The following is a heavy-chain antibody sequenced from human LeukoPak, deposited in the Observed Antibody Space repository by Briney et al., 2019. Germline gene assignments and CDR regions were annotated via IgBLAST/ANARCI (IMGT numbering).Heavy chain of an antibody. CDR2: INHSGST. CDR3: AGGWVVITL. CDR1: GGSFSGYY. V-gene: IGHV4-34*01. Sequence: SETLSLTCAVYGGSFSGYYWSWIRQPPGKGLEWIGEINHSGSTNYNPSLKSRVTISVDTSKNQFSLKLSFVTAADTAVYYCAGGWVVITLWGQGNLVTVSS. J-gene: IGHJ4*02. D-gene: IGHD3-22*01.